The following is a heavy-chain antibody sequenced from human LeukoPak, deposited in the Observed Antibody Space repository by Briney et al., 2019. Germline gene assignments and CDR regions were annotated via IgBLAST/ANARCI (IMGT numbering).Heavy chain of an antibody. CDR1: GYTFTIYY. Sequence: ASVKVSCKTFGYTFTIYYIHWVRQAPGQGLEWMGIINPNGGSTSYAQKFQGRITLTADTSTSTVYMELNSLRSEDTTMYYCARGPRRGAPTAFPQGPLYGFDIWGQGTMVTVSS. J-gene: IGHJ3*02. CDR3: ARGPRRGAPTAFPQGPLYGFDI. CDR2: INPNGGST. D-gene: IGHD2-21*02. V-gene: IGHV1-46*01.